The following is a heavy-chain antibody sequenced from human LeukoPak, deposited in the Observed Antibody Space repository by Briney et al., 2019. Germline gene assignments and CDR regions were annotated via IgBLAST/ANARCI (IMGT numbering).Heavy chain of an antibody. Sequence: PGGSLRLSCAASGFTFSSYAMSWVRQAPGKGLEWVSAITGDGANTYYADSVRGQFTISRDNSKNTLYLEMNSLRAEDTAVYYCAKDDIAVAAYYFDYWGQGTLVTVSS. V-gene: IGHV3-23*01. CDR3: AKDDIAVAAYYFDY. CDR2: ITGDGANT. D-gene: IGHD6-19*01. J-gene: IGHJ4*02. CDR1: GFTFSSYA.